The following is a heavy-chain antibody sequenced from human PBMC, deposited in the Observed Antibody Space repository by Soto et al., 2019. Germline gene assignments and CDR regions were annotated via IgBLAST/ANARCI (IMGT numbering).Heavy chain of an antibody. D-gene: IGHD3-10*01. J-gene: IGHJ6*02. Sequence: QVQLVQSGAEVKKPGSSVKVSCKASGGTFSSYAISWVRQAPGQGLEWMGGIIPIFGTANYAQKFQGRVTITADESTSTAYMELSSLRSEATAVYYCARTYYYGSGSIGGGMDVWGQGTTVTVSS. CDR1: GGTFSSYA. V-gene: IGHV1-69*01. CDR3: ARTYYYGSGSIGGGMDV. CDR2: IIPIFGTA.